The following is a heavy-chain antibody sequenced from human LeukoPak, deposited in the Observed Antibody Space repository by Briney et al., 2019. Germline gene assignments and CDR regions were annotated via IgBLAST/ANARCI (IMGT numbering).Heavy chain of an antibody. CDR1: GCTVSSNY. CDR3: AKDNIRIVVAGTIDY. V-gene: IGHV3-9*01. D-gene: IGHD6-19*01. J-gene: IGHJ4*02. CDR2: ISWNSGSK. Sequence: PGGSLRLTCAASGCTVSSNYMSWVSQAPGKGLEWVTGISWNSGSKGYAGSVKGRFTISRDNAKNSLYLQTNSLRSEDTALYYCAKDNIRIVVAGTIDYWGQGTLVTVSS.